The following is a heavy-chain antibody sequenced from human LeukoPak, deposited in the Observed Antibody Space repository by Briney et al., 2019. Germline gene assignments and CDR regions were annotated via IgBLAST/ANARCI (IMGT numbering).Heavy chain of an antibody. CDR2: ISGSGGST. Sequence: PGGSLRLSCAASGFTFSSYAMSWVRQAPGKGLEWVSAISGSGGSTYYADSVKGRFTISRDNSKNTLYLQMNSLRAEDTAVYYCARDAREWDDCNWFDPWGQGTLVTVSS. V-gene: IGHV3-23*01. J-gene: IGHJ5*02. CDR1: GFTFSSYA. CDR3: ARDAREWDDCNWFDP. D-gene: IGHD2/OR15-2a*01.